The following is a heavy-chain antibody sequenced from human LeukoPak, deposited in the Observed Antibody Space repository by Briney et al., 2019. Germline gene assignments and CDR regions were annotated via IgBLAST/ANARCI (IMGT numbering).Heavy chain of an antibody. V-gene: IGHV3-9*01. CDR2: ISWNSGSI. CDR1: GFTFDDYA. J-gene: IGHJ4*02. D-gene: IGHD3-3*01. Sequence: GGSLRLSCAASGFTFDDYAMHWVRQAPGKGLEWVSGISWNSGSIGYADSVKGRFTISRDNAKNSLYLQMNSLRAEDTALYYCAKDNIRRFLEWLFDSWGQGTLVIVSS. CDR3: AKDNIRRFLEWLFDS.